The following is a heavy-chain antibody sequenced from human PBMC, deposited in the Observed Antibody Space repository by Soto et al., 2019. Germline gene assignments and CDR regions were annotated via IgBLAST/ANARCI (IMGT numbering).Heavy chain of an antibody. Sequence: PAPPSLTSSFSGCSISGSYWSWIRQSPGKGLEWLGYVSYTGSTNYSPSLRSRVSISVDTSKNEFSLRLSSVTAADTAVYFCARSVAVPGAHIDYWGQGTQVTV. CDR3: ARSVAVPGAHIDY. J-gene: IGHJ4*02. D-gene: IGHD6-19*01. CDR1: GCSISGSY. V-gene: IGHV4-59*01. CDR2: VSYTGST.